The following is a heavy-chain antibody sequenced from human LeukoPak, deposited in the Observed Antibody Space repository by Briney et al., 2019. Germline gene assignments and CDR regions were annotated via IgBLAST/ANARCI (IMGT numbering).Heavy chain of an antibody. CDR3: ARENWNDVGYYYYYMHV. CDR1: GYTFTSYG. Sequence: ASVQVSCKASGYTFTSYGISWVGQAPGHPLEWIGWIWAYNGNTNYAQKPQRRVTMTTDTSTSTAYMKLRSLRSDDTAVYYCARENWNDVGYYYYYMHVWGKGTTVTVSS. D-gene: IGHD1-1*01. CDR2: IWAYNGNT. V-gene: IGHV1-18*01. J-gene: IGHJ6*03.